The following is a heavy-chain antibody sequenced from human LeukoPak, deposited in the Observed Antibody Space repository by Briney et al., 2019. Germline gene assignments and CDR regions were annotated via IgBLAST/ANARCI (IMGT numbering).Heavy chain of an antibody. Sequence: GGSLRLSCAASGFTFDDYAMHWVRRAPGKGLEWVSGISWNSGSIGYADSVKGRFTISRDNAKNSLYLQMNSLRAEDTALYYCARDGGYDSSGYYYYFDYWGQGTLVTVSS. CDR2: ISWNSGSI. J-gene: IGHJ4*02. CDR3: ARDGGYDSSGYYYYFDY. D-gene: IGHD3-22*01. CDR1: GFTFDDYA. V-gene: IGHV3-9*01.